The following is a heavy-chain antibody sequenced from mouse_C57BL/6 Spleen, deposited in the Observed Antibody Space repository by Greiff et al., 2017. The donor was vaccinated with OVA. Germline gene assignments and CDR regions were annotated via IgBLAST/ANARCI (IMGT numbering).Heavy chain of an antibody. V-gene: IGHV5-4*03. Sequence: EVKLVESGGGLVKPGGSLKLSCAASGFTFSSYAMSWVRQTPEKRLEWVATISDGGSYTYYPDNVKGRFTISRDNAKNNLYLQMSHLKSEDTAMYYCARGRHYGSSLDYWGQGTTLTVSS. CDR2: ISDGGSYT. CDR1: GFTFSSYA. CDR3: ARGRHYGSSLDY. J-gene: IGHJ2*01. D-gene: IGHD1-1*01.